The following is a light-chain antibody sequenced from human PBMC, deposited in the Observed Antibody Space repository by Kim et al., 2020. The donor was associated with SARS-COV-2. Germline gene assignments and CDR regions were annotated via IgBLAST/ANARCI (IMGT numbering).Light chain of an antibody. CDR2: GAS. Sequence: VSPGDEATLSCRASQSIRTNVAWYQQRPGQAPRLLIHGASTRATGVPARFSGSGSGTDFILSIAYVQSDDVAIYYCQQYDDWPRTFGQGTKVDIK. CDR1: QSIRTN. V-gene: IGKV3-15*01. J-gene: IGKJ1*01. CDR3: QQYDDWPRT.